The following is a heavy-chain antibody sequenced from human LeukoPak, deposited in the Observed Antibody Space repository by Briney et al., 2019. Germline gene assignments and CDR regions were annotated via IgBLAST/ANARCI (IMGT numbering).Heavy chain of an antibody. CDR2: ISDNNGNR. V-gene: IGHV1-18*01. CDR3: ARVSDITAGDFIHYMDV. D-gene: IGHD4-17*01. J-gene: IGHJ6*03. Sequence: ASVKVSCKASGYTFGTYGISWVRQAPGQGPEWMGRISDNNGNRKYAQRFQGRVTMTRESSTSTAYLEVRNLRSDDTAVYYCARVSDITAGDFIHYMDVWGEVTTVTVSS. CDR1: GYTFGTYG.